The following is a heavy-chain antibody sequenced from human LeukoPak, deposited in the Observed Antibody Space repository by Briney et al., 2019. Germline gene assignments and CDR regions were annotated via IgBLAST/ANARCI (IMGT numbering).Heavy chain of an antibody. J-gene: IGHJ6*04. V-gene: IGHV4-59*01. Sequence: SETLSLTCTVSGGSISGYFWSWIRQPPGEGLEWIGYIYYRGNTIYNLSLKSRATISVDTSKNLFSLELTSVATADTAVYYCARHADIAAYREGLDVWGRRTTVTVSS. CDR1: GGSISGYF. CDR3: ARHADIAAYREGLDV. D-gene: IGHD2-15*01. CDR2: IYYRGNT.